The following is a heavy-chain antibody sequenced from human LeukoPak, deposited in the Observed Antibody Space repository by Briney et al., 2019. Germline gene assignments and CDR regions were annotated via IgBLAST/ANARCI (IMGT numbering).Heavy chain of an antibody. Sequence: GGSLRRYCAASGFTFSSYAMSWVRQAPGKGLEGVSAISGSGGSTYYADSVKGRFTISRDNSKNTLYLQMNSLRAEDTAVYYCARDLGFSSGWPFDYWGQGTLVTVSS. V-gene: IGHV3-23*01. J-gene: IGHJ4*02. CDR2: ISGSGGST. CDR3: ARDLGFSSGWPFDY. D-gene: IGHD6-19*01. CDR1: GFTFSSYA.